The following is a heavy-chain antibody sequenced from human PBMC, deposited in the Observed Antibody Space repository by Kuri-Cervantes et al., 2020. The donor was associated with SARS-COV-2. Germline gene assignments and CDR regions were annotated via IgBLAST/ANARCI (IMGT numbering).Heavy chain of an antibody. Sequence: ASVKVSCKASGYTFTGYYMHWVRRAPGQGLEWMGWINPNSGGTNSAQKFQGWVIMTRDTSITTAYMELSRLRSDDTAVYYCARGPSWNYIWGTYRGGWDTFDIWGQGTMVTVSS. CDR1: GYTFTGYY. CDR3: ARGPSWNYIWGTYRGGWDTFDI. CDR2: INPNSGGT. J-gene: IGHJ3*02. V-gene: IGHV1-2*04. D-gene: IGHD3-16*02.